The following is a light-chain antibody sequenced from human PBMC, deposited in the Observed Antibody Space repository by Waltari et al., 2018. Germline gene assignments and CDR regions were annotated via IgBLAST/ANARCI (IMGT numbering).Light chain of an antibody. Sequence: DIQMTQSPSTLSASVGDRVTITCRASQSISSWLAWYQQKPGQAPKLLIYRASNLESGVPSRFSGSGSGTEFTLTISSLQPDDFATYYCQQYSSFLFTFGPGTKVDI. CDR3: QQYSSFLFT. J-gene: IGKJ3*01. V-gene: IGKV1-5*03. CDR2: RAS. CDR1: QSISSW.